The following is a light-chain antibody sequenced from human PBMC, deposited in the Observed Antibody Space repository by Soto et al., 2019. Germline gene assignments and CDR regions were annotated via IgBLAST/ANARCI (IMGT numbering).Light chain of an antibody. CDR2: DVS. CDR3: SSYTTTNTPVV. J-gene: IGLJ2*01. CDR1: SSDVGAYNY. V-gene: IGLV2-14*01. Sequence: QSALTQPASVSGSPGQSVTFSCTGTSSDVGAYNYVSWYQQHPGKAPKLMIYDVSNRPSGVSNRFSGSKSGNTASLTISGLQAEDEADYYCSSYTTTNTPVVFGGGTKLTVL.